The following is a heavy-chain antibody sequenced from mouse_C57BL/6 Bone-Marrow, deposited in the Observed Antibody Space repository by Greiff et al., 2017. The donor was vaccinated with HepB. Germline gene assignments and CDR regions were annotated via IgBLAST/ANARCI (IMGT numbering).Heavy chain of an antibody. Sequence: QVQLQQPGAELVMPGASVKLSCKASGYTFTSYWMHWVKQRPGQGLEWIGGIDPSDSYTNYNQKFKGKSTLTVDKSSSTAYMQLSSLTSEDSAVYYCARWGWLLPFDYWGQGTTLTVSS. CDR1: GYTFTSYW. V-gene: IGHV1-69*01. D-gene: IGHD2-3*01. CDR2: IDPSDSYT. J-gene: IGHJ2*01. CDR3: ARWGWLLPFDY.